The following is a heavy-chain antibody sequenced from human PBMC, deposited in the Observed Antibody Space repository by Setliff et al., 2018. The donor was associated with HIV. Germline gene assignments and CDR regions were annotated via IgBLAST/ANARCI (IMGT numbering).Heavy chain of an antibody. CDR3: ARHGAFYYYYYMDV. CDR1: GASISSSHYY. V-gene: IGHV4-39*01. Sequence: PSETLSLTCTVSGASISSSHYYWGWIRQPPGKGLEWIGSLRPSGNTYYNPSLKSRVTISVDTSKNQFSLNLSSVTAADTAVYYCARHGAFYYYYYMDVWGKGTTVTVSS. J-gene: IGHJ6*03. CDR2: LRPSGNT.